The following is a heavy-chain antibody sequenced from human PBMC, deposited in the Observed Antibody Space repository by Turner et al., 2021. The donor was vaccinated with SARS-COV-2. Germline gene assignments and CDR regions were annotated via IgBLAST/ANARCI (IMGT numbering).Heavy chain of an antibody. Sequence: QVQLQESGPGLVRPSENLSVTGTVSDGSISSKSWSWTRQSPGRGLEWIGYLYKMESIDYNPSHRSRVNRSVDTSKNQLAMNLISVTAADTAVDYCARHQGSGSGYDHGMNVWGQGTAVIVSS. CDR1: DGSISSKS. D-gene: IGHD2-15*01. J-gene: IGHJ6*02. CDR2: LYKMESI. V-gene: IGHV4-59*08. CDR3: ARHQGSGSGYDHGMNV.